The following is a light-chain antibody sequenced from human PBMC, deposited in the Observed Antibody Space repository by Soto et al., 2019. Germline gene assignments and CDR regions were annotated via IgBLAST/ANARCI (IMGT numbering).Light chain of an antibody. CDR1: SSNIGSNY. CDR2: RNN. J-gene: IGLJ2*01. CDR3: AAWDDSLSGVV. V-gene: IGLV1-47*01. Sequence: QSVLTQPPSACGTPGQRGTISCSGSSSNIGSNYVYWYQQLPGTAPKLLIYRNNQRPSGVPDRFSGSKPGTSASLAISGLRSEDEADYYCAAWDDSLSGVVFGGGTKLTVL.